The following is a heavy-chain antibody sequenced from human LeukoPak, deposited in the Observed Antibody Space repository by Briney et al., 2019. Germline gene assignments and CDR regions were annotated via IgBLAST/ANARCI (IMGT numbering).Heavy chain of an antibody. CDR2: IRYDGSNK. J-gene: IGHJ4*02. CDR3: AKDRPTSGWYRYFDY. CDR1: GFTFSSYG. D-gene: IGHD6-19*01. V-gene: IGHV3-30*02. Sequence: TGGSLRLSCAASGFTFSSYGMHWVRQAPGKGLEWVAFIRYDGSNKCYADSVKGRFTISRDNSKNTLYLQMNSLRAEDTAVYYCAKDRPTSGWYRYFDYWGQGTLVTVSS.